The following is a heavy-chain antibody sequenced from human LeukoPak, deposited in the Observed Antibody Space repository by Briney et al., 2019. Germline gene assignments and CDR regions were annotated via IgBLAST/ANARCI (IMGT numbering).Heavy chain of an antibody. CDR2: IIPFYSAT. V-gene: IGHV1-69*13. J-gene: IGHJ4*02. Sequence: ASVKVSCKASGGFLSTYAINWVRQVPGRGLEWMGGIIPFYSATDYAQKLQGRVTITADESTNTAYMELNSLTSKDTAVYYCARMVGYAYSDYWGQGTLVTVSS. CDR3: ARMVGYAYSDY. D-gene: IGHD2-15*01. CDR1: GGFLSTYA.